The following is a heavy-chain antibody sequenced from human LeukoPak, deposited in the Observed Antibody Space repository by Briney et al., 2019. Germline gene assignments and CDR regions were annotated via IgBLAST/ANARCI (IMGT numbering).Heavy chain of an antibody. V-gene: IGHV1-2*02. Sequence: ASVKVSCKASEYRFTGYYIHWVRQAPGQGLEWMGWINLNSGDTHYAQKFQGRVTMTRDTSINTAYMELSSLRSEDTAVYYCARTHGGFQVPKNYYYMDVWGKGTTVTVSS. J-gene: IGHJ6*03. CDR3: ARTHGGFQVPKNYYYMDV. D-gene: IGHD3-10*01. CDR2: INLNSGDT. CDR1: EYRFTGYY.